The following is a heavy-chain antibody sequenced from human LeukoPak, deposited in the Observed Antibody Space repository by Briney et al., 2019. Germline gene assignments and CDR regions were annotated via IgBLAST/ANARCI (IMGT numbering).Heavy chain of an antibody. CDR2: IIPIFGTA. V-gene: IGHV1-69*13. D-gene: IGHD2-2*01. J-gene: IGHJ6*02. Sequence: SVKISCKASGGTFSSYAISWVRQAPGQGLEWMGGIIPIFGTANYAQKFQGRVTITADESTSTAYMELSSLRSEDTAVYYCQAIVVVPASGGMDVWGQGTTVTVSS. CDR3: QAIVVVPASGGMDV. CDR1: GGTFSSYA.